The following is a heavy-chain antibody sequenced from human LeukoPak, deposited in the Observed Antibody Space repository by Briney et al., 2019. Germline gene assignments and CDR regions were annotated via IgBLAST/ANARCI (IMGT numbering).Heavy chain of an antibody. CDR2: VNPNSGGT. CDR1: GYTFSDYY. V-gene: IGHV1-2*02. J-gene: IGHJ4*02. Sequence: ASVTVSFTASGYTFSDYYMHWVRQAPGQGVEGMGWVNPNSGGTNYAQKFQGRVTMTRDTSINTAYMEVSGLRSDDTAVYYCSRGAPTIAMTGTGLDYWGQGTLVAVSS. CDR3: SRGAPTIAMTGTGLDY. D-gene: IGHD6-19*01.